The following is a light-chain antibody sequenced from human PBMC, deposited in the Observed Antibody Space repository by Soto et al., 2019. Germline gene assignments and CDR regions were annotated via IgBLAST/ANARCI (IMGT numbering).Light chain of an antibody. V-gene: IGKV3D-20*02. CDR2: GAS. CDR1: QSVSSSY. CDR3: QQRNVWPPIT. Sequence: EILMTQSPGTLSLSPGERATLSCRASQSVSSSYLAWYQQKPGQAPRLLIYGASSRANGVPARFGGSGSGTDFTLTINSLEPEDFAVYYCQQRNVWPPITFGQGTRLEIK. J-gene: IGKJ5*01.